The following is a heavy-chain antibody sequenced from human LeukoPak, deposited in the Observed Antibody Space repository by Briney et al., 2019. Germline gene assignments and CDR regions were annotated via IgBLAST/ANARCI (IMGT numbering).Heavy chain of an antibody. CDR1: GDSINSYY. Sequence: SETLSLTCTVSGDSINSYYWSWIRQPPGKGLDWIGYIFYSGSTNYNPSLKSRVTISVDTSKNQFSLKLSSVTAADTAVYYCARRITSSGWYRDDYWGQGTLVTVSS. V-gene: IGHV4-59*08. CDR3: ARRITSSGWYRDDY. CDR2: IFYSGST. D-gene: IGHD6-19*01. J-gene: IGHJ4*02.